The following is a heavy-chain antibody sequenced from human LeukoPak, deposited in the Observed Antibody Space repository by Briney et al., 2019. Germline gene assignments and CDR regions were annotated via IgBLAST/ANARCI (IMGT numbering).Heavy chain of an antibody. J-gene: IGHJ3*02. Sequence: PGGSLRLSCAASGFTFSDYYMSWIRQAPGKGLEWVSYISSSGSTIYYADSVKGRFTISRDNAKNSLYLQMNSLRAEDTAVYYCARALPYSSGWANDAFDIWGQGTMVTVSS. CDR3: ARALPYSSGWANDAFDI. CDR2: ISSSGSTI. V-gene: IGHV3-11*01. CDR1: GFTFSDYY. D-gene: IGHD6-19*01.